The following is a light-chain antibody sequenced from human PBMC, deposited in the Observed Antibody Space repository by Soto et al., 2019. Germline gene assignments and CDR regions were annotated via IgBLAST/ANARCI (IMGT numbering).Light chain of an antibody. Sequence: QMTQSPSTLSASVGDRVTITCRASQSINNLLAWYQQTPGKAPKFLIYDASNLQSGVPSRFRGSASGTDFTLTISRLQPEDFETYYCLQDYTYPWTFGQGTKVDIK. CDR3: LQDYTYPWT. CDR2: DAS. CDR1: QSINNL. J-gene: IGKJ1*01. V-gene: IGKV1-6*01.